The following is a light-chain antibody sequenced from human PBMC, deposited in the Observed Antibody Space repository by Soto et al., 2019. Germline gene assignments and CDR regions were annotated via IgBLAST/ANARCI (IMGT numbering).Light chain of an antibody. CDR3: QQHNSWPPV. Sequence: EIVMTQSPATLSVSPGERATLSCRASQSVNSNLAWYQQKPGHSPRLLIDGASTRVTGIPARFSGSGSGTEFTLTISSLQSEDFAIYYCQQHNSWPPVFGQGTKLEIK. CDR2: GAS. J-gene: IGKJ2*01. V-gene: IGKV3-15*01. CDR1: QSVNSN.